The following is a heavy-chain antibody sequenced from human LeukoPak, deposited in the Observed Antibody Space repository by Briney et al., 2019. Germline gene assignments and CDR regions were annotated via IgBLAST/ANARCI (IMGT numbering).Heavy chain of an antibody. Sequence: GASVTVSCKASGYTFTSYYMHWVRQAPGQGLEWMGIINPSGGSTSYAQKFQGRVTMTRDMSTSTVYMELSSLRSEDTAVYYCARVNYGDYVGSDYWGQGTLVTVSS. CDR1: GYTFTSYY. V-gene: IGHV1-46*01. CDR3: ARVNYGDYVGSDY. J-gene: IGHJ4*02. D-gene: IGHD4-17*01. CDR2: INPSGGST.